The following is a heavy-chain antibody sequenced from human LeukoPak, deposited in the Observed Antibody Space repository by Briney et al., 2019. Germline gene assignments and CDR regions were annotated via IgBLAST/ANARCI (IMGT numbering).Heavy chain of an antibody. V-gene: IGHV3-13*01. CDR3: ARGGEWLDAYYYYYGMDV. CDR2: IGTAGDT. J-gene: IGHJ6*02. D-gene: IGHD6-19*01. CDR1: GFTFSSYD. Sequence: GGSLRLSCAASGFTFSSYDMHWVRQATGKGLEWVSAIGTAGDTYYPGSVKGRFTISRENAKNSLYLQMNSLRAGDTAVYYCARGGEWLDAYYYYYGMDVWGQGTTVTVSS.